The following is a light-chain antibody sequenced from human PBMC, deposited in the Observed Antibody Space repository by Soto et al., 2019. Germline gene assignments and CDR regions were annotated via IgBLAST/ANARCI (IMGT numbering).Light chain of an antibody. Sequence: IQLTQSPSSLSSSVGDRVTITCRASQTVISYLNWYQQKPGQAPKLLIYATTHLQSGVPSRFSGSGSGTEFTLTISSLHPEDFATYFCQQNYNTPPYTFGQGTKLEIK. V-gene: IGKV1-39*01. J-gene: IGKJ2*01. CDR1: QTVISY. CDR2: ATT. CDR3: QQNYNTPPYT.